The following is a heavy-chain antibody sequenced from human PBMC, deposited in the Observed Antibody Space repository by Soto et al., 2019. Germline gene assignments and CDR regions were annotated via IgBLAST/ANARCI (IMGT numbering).Heavy chain of an antibody. CDR2: LYSGGST. V-gene: IGHV3-53*01. Sequence: GGSLRLSCAASGFTVSSNYMTWVRQAPGKGLEWASVLYSGGSTYYADSVKGRFTISRDSSKNTLYLQMNSLRAEDTALYYCARDSRNRNFFDFWGQGTRVSVSS. J-gene: IGHJ4*02. CDR1: GFTVSSNY. D-gene: IGHD2-2*01. CDR3: ARDSRNRNFFDF.